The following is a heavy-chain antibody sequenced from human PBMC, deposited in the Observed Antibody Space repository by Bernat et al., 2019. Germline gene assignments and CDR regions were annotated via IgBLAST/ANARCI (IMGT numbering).Heavy chain of an antibody. CDR3: STGGYFLDY. J-gene: IGHJ4*02. D-gene: IGHD1-26*01. Sequence: EVQLVESGGGLVRPGGSLGLSCAGSGFTFSNAWMNWVRQAPGRGLEWVARIKSKADGGTTDYAAPVKGRFTISRDDSKNTVYVQMNSLKTEDTAVYYCSTGGYFLDYWGQGTLVTVSS. CDR2: IKSKADGGTT. CDR1: GFTFSNAW. V-gene: IGHV3-15*07.